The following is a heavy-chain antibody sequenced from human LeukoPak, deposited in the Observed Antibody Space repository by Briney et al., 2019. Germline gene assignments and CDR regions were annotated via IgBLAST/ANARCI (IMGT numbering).Heavy chain of an antibody. J-gene: IGHJ5*02. V-gene: IGHV4-30-2*01. Sequence: PSETLSLTCTVSGGSISSGGYYWSWIRQPPGKGLEWIGYIYHSGSTYYNPSLKSRVTISVDRSKNQFSLKLSSVTAADTAVYYCARAGEYGSGSYAFDPWGQGTLVTVSS. D-gene: IGHD3-10*01. CDR3: ARAGEYGSGSYAFDP. CDR1: GGSISSGGYY. CDR2: IYHSGST.